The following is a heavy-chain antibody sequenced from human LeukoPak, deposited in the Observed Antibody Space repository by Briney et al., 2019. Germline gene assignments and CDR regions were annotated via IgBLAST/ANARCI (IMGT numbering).Heavy chain of an antibody. CDR1: GYTFTGYY. Sequence: GASVKVSCKASGYTFTGYYMHWVRQAPGQGLEWMGWINPNSGGTNYAQKFQGRVTMTRDTSISTAYMELSRLRSDDTAVYYCARDPVLRFLEWSHPFDYWGQGTLVTVSS. D-gene: IGHD3-3*01. V-gene: IGHV1-2*02. J-gene: IGHJ4*02. CDR3: ARDPVLRFLEWSHPFDY. CDR2: INPNSGGT.